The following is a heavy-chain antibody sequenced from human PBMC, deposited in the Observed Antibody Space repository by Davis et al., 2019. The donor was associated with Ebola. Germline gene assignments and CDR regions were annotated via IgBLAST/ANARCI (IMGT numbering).Heavy chain of an antibody. CDR3: VKGGWQQYFEY. D-gene: IGHD6-13*01. J-gene: IGHJ4*02. CDR1: WFTVSSNY. V-gene: IGHV3-53*01. CDR2: IYGGGST. Sequence: GESPKIPCAVPWFTVSSNYISWVRQAPGKGLEWVSVIYGGGSTYYADSVKGRFTISRDNSKNTLYLQMNSLRAEDTAVYYCVKGGWQQYFEYWGQGTLVTVTS.